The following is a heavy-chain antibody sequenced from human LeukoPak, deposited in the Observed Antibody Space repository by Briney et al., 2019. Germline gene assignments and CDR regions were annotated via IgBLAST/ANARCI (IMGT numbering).Heavy chain of an antibody. Sequence: GASVKVSCKASGYTFTGYYMHWVRQAPGQGLEWMGWINPNSGGTNYAQKFQGWVTMTRDTSISTAYMELSRLRSDDTAVYYCARGLIIAAAGIGDWFDPWGQGTLVTVSS. CDR1: GYTFTGYY. CDR3: ARGLIIAAAGIGDWFDP. D-gene: IGHD6-13*01. CDR2: INPNSGGT. J-gene: IGHJ5*02. V-gene: IGHV1-2*04.